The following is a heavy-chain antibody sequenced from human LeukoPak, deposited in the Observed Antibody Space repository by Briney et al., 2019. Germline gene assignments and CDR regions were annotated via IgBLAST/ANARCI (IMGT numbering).Heavy chain of an antibody. J-gene: IGHJ4*02. V-gene: IGHV1-69*02. CDR2: IIPILGIA. Sequence: SVKVSCKASGGTFSSYNISWVLQAPGQGLEWMGRIIPILGIANYAQKFQGRVTITADKSTSTAYMELSSLRSEDTAVYYCASTPPLDYWGQGTLVTVSS. CDR3: ASTPPLDY. CDR1: GGTFSSYN.